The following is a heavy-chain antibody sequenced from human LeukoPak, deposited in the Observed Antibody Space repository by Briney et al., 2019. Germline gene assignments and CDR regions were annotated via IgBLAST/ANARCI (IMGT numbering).Heavy chain of an antibody. CDR3: AREHSSGYYVDY. J-gene: IGHJ4*02. V-gene: IGHV4-39*07. CDR2: IYYSGST. Sequence: SETLSLTCTVSGGSISGSSYYWGWIRQPPGKGLEWIGSIYYSGSTYYNPSLKSRVTISVDTSKNQFSLKLSSVTAADTAVYYCAREHSSGYYVDYWGQGTLVTVSS. CDR1: GGSISGSSYY. D-gene: IGHD3-22*01.